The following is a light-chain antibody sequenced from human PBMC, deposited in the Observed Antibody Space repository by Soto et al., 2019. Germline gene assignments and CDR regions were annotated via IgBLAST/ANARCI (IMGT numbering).Light chain of an antibody. J-gene: IGLJ1*01. Sequence: QSALTQPASVSGSPGQSITISCTGTSSDVGGYNYVSWYQHHPGKAPKLMLYEVSNRPSGVSNRFSGSKSGNTASLTISGLQAEDEADYYCTSYTTSSTLVVLGSGTKVNVL. CDR2: EVS. CDR3: TSYTTSSTLVV. V-gene: IGLV2-14*01. CDR1: SSDVGGYNY.